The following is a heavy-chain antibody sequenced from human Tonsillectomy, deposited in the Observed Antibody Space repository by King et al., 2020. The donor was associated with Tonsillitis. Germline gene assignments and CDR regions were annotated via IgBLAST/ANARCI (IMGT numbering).Heavy chain of an antibody. CDR1: GYSFPSQW. V-gene: IGHV5-51*01. D-gene: IGHD1-26*01. CDR3: ARTYGGSYWDPFDY. Sequence: VQLVESGAEVKKPGESLKISCKGSGYSFPSQWIGWVRQMPGKGLEWMGIIFPRDSDTRYSPSFQGQVTISADKSISTAYLQWSNLKASDTAMYYCARTYGGSYWDPFDYWSQGTLVTVSS. J-gene: IGHJ4*02. CDR2: IFPRDSDT.